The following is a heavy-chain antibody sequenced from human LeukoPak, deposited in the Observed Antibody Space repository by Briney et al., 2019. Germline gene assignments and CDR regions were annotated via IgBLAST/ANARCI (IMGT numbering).Heavy chain of an antibody. J-gene: IGHJ4*02. CDR3: ARDHNGDYVFY. CDR2: IIPIFGTA. D-gene: IGHD4-17*01. V-gene: IGHV1-69*13. CDR1: GGTFSSYA. Sequence: GASVKLSCKASGGTFSSYAISWVRQAPGQGLEWMGGIIPIFGTANYAQKFQGRVTITADESTGTAYMELSSLRSEDTAVYYCARDHNGDYVFYWGQGTLVTVSS.